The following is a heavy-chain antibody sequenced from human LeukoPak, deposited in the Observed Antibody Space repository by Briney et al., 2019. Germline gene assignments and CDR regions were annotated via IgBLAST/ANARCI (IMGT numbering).Heavy chain of an antibody. J-gene: IGHJ4*02. CDR2: INPSGGST. CDR1: GYTFNNYY. V-gene: IGHV1-46*02. Sequence: ASVKVSCKASGYTFNNYYMHWVRQARGQGLEWMGIINPSGGSTTYARKFQGRVTMTRDTSTSTVYTDLSSLGSEDTAVYYCARGPGYFDYWGQGTLVTVSS. CDR3: ARGPGYFDY.